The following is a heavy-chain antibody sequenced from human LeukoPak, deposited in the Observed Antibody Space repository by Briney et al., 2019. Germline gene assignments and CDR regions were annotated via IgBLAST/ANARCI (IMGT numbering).Heavy chain of an antibody. CDR1: GFTFSSYA. D-gene: IGHD2-2*01. CDR2: ISSNGGST. J-gene: IGHJ3*02. Sequence: GGSLRLSCAASGFTFSSYAMHWVRQAPGKGLEYVSAISSNGGSTYYANSVKGRFTISRDNSKNTLYLQMGSLRAEDMAVYYCARVPYMTSYAFDIWGQGTMVTVSS. V-gene: IGHV3-64*01. CDR3: ARVPYMTSYAFDI.